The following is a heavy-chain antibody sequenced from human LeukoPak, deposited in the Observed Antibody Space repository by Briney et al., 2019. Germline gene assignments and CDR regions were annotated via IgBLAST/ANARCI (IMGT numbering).Heavy chain of an antibody. CDR2: IKCSGGST. Sequence: GGVLRLPCAASGFTFSSYAMGWVRPAPRKGLEWVFAIKCSGGSTYYADSVKGRFTISRDNSKNTLYLQMNSLRAEDTAVYYCAKDGGYCSSTSCRSDYWGQGTLVTVSS. V-gene: IGHV3-23*01. CDR3: AKDGGYCSSTSCRSDY. D-gene: IGHD2-2*01. CDR1: GFTFSSYA. J-gene: IGHJ4*02.